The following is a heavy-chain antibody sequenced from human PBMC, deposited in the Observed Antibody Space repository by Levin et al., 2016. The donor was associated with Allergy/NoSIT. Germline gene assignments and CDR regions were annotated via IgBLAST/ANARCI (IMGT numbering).Heavy chain of an antibody. D-gene: IGHD6-19*01. J-gene: IGHJ4*01. CDR2: ISSKVDGT. Sequence: GESLKISCSASGFTLTTYSMHWVRQAPGKGLEHVSAISSKVDGTYYADSVKGRFTISRDTSKNTLYLQMSSLRVEDTAVYYCVKGQSGSGWDWGRGTQVTVSS. CDR1: GFTLTTYS. V-gene: IGHV3-64D*06. CDR3: VKGQSGSGWD.